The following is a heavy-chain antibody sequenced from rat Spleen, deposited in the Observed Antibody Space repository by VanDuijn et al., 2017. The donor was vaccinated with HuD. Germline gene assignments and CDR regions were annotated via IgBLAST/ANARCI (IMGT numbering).Heavy chain of an antibody. V-gene: IGHV5-20*01. CDR1: GFTFNNYY. CDR2: ISYDGGST. D-gene: IGHD1-7*01. Sequence: EVQLVESGGGLVQPGRSMKLSCAASGFTFNNYYMAWVRQAPTKGLEWVATISYDGGSTYYPDSVKGRFTISRDNAENTVYLQMNSLRSEDTATYYCAKDGGLWAQYYFDYWGQGVMVTVSS. CDR3: AKDGGLWAQYYFDY. J-gene: IGHJ2*01.